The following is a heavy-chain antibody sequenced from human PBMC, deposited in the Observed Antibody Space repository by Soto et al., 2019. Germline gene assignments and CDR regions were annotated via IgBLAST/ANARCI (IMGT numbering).Heavy chain of an antibody. D-gene: IGHD3-10*01. CDR1: GFTFSSYW. V-gene: IGHV3-74*01. J-gene: IGHJ4*02. Sequence: EVQLVESGGGLVQPGWSLRLSCAASGFTFSSYWMHWVRQAPGKGLVWVSRIKSDGSSISYADSVKGRFTISRDNAKNTRYLQMNSLRAEDTAVYYCARGGFSGSGSYIQGDYWGQGTVVTVSS. CDR3: ARGGFSGSGSYIQGDY. CDR2: IKSDGSSI.